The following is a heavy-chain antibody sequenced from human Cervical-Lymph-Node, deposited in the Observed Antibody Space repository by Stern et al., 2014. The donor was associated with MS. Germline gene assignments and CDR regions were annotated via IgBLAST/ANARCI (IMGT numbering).Heavy chain of an antibody. CDR1: GFSLSTSGVG. Sequence: QVTLKESGPTLVKPTQTLTLTCTFSGFSLSTSGVGVGWIRQPPGKALEWLALIYWDDDKGYSPSLKSRLTITKDTSKNQVVLTMTNMDPVDTATYYCARLSVAGTGDAFDIWGQGTMVTVSS. J-gene: IGHJ3*02. CDR2: IYWDDDK. V-gene: IGHV2-5*02. D-gene: IGHD6-19*01. CDR3: ARLSVAGTGDAFDI.